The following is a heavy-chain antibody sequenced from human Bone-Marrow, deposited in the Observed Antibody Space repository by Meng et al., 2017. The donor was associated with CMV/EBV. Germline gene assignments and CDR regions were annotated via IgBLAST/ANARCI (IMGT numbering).Heavy chain of an antibody. J-gene: IGHJ6*02. V-gene: IGHV1-46*01. CDR2: INPSGGST. D-gene: IGHD1-26*01. CDR1: GYTFTSYY. CDR3: AREYSGSSYYYGMDV. Sequence: ASVKVSCKASGYTFTSYYMHWVRQAPGQGLEWMGIINPSGGSTSYAQKFQGRVTMTRDTSTSTVYMELSSLRSEGTAVYYCAREYSGSSYYYGMDVWGQGTTVTVYS.